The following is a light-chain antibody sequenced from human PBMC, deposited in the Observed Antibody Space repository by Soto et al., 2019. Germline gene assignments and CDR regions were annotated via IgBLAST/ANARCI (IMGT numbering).Light chain of an antibody. CDR3: QQYYSTPWK. CDR2: WAS. Sequence: DIVMTQSPDSLAVSLGERATINCNSSQSVLYSSNNKNYLAWYQQRPGQPPKLLIYWASTRESGVPDRFSDSGSGTDFTLTISSLQAEDVAVYYCQQYYSTPWKFGQGTKVDIK. CDR1: QSVLYSSNNKNY. V-gene: IGKV4-1*01. J-gene: IGKJ1*01.